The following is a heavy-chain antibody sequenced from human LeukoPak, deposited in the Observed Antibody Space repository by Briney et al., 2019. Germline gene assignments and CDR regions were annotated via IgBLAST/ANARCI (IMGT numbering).Heavy chain of an antibody. Sequence: GESLKISCKDSGHSFSDYWIGWVRQMPGKGLEWLGIIYPGDSDTRYSPSFQGQVTISADKSISTAYLQWSSLKASDTAMYYCARHWQWLDRSDAFDIWGQGTMVTVSS. CDR2: IYPGDSDT. CDR1: GHSFSDYW. V-gene: IGHV5-51*01. CDR3: ARHWQWLDRSDAFDI. D-gene: IGHD6-19*01. J-gene: IGHJ3*02.